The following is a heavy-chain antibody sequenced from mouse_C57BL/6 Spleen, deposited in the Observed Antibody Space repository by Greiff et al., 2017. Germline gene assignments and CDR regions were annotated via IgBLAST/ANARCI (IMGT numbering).Heavy chain of an antibody. D-gene: IGHD1-1*01. V-gene: IGHV1-82*01. J-gene: IGHJ2*01. Sequence: QVQLQQSGPELVKPGASVKISCKASGYAFSSSWMNWVKQRPGKGLEWIGRIYPGDGDTNYNGKFKGKATLTADKSSRTGYMQLSSLTSEDSAVXYCARSCGSSSFDYWGQGTTLTVSS. CDR1: GYAFSSSW. CDR3: ARSCGSSSFDY. CDR2: IYPGDGDT.